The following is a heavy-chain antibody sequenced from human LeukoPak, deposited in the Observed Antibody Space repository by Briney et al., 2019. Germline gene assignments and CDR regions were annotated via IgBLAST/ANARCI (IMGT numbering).Heavy chain of an antibody. D-gene: IGHD6-19*01. J-gene: IGHJ6*03. CDR3: ARGIAVAGTGDYYYYYMDV. CDR2: ISAYNGNT. CDR1: GYTFTSYG. Sequence: GASVKVSCKASGYTFTSYGISWVRQAPGQGLEWMGWISAYNGNTNYAQKLQGRVTMTTDTSTSTAYMELRSLRSDDTAVYYCARGIAVAGTGDYYYYYMDVWGKGTTVTVSS. V-gene: IGHV1-18*01.